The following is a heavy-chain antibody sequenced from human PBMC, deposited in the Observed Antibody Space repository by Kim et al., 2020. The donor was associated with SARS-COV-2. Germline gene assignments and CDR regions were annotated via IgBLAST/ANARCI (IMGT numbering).Heavy chain of an antibody. V-gene: IGHV3-74*01. CDR3: ARVSGSITIFGVVTREYYYYGMDV. J-gene: IGHJ6*02. D-gene: IGHD3-3*01. CDR2: INSDGSST. CDR1: GFTFSSYW. Sequence: GGSLRLSCAASGFTFSSYWMHWVRQAPGKGLVWVSRINSDGSSTSYADSVKGRFTISRDNAKNTLYLQMNSLRAEDTAVYYCARVSGSITIFGVVTREYYYYGMDVWGQGTTVTVSS.